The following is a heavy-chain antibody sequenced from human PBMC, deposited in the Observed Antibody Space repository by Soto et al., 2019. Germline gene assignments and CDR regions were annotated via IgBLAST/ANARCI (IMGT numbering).Heavy chain of an antibody. CDR1: GGSISSGGYY. Sequence: SETLSLTCTVSGGSISSGGYYWSWIRQHPGKGLEWIGYIYYSGSTYYNPSLKSRVTISVDTSKNQFSLKLSSVTAADTAVYYCARPEFIAAARPFWYWGQGTLVTVSS. V-gene: IGHV4-39*01. J-gene: IGHJ4*02. D-gene: IGHD6-13*01. CDR3: ARPEFIAAARPFWY. CDR2: IYYSGST.